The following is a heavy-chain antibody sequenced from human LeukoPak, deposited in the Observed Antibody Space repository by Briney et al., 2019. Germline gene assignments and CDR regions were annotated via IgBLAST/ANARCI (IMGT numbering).Heavy chain of an antibody. V-gene: IGHV3-49*04. Sequence: GRSLRLSCTGSGXTFGDYAMNWVRQAPGKGLESVGFIRSKNYGGTTEYGASVKGRFTISRDDSRSIAYLQMNSLKTEHTAVYYCTRVIVATKDYWGQGTLVTVSS. CDR3: TRVIVATKDY. CDR2: IRSKNYGGTT. J-gene: IGHJ4*02. D-gene: IGHD5-12*01. CDR1: GXTFGDYA.